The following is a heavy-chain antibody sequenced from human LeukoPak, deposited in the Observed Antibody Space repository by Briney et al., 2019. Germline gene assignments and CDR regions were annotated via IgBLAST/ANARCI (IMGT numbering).Heavy chain of an antibody. J-gene: IGHJ4*02. Sequence: GGSLRLSCAASGFTFSSYAMSWVRQAPGKGLEWVSAISGSGGSTYYADSVKGRFTISRDNSKNTLYLQMNSLRAEDTAVYYCAKDADISVELVVITSFDSWGQGTLVTVSS. V-gene: IGHV3-23*01. CDR1: GFTFSSYA. D-gene: IGHD3-22*01. CDR3: AKDADISVELVVITSFDS. CDR2: ISGSGGST.